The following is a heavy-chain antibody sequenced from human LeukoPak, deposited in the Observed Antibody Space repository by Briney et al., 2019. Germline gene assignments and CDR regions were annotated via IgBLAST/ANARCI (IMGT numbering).Heavy chain of an antibody. D-gene: IGHD3-9*01. CDR2: IYTSGST. Sequence: TSETLSLTCTVSGGSISSYYWNWIRQPAGKGLEWIGRIYTSGSTNYNPSLKSRVTMSVDTSKNQFSLKLSSVTAADTAVYYCARDHYDILTGYPKAFDIWGQGTMVTVSS. J-gene: IGHJ3*02. CDR1: GGSISSYY. V-gene: IGHV4-4*07. CDR3: ARDHYDILTGYPKAFDI.